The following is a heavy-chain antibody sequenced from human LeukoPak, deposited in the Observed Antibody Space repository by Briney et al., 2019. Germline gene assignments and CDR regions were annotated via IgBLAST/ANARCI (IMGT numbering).Heavy chain of an antibody. CDR1: GFTFSNYG. J-gene: IGHJ2*01. D-gene: IGHD2/OR15-2a*01. V-gene: IGHV3-30*18. CDR3: AKEKVPISMPAWYFDL. Sequence: GGSLRLSCAASGFTFSNYGVHWVRQTPGKGLEWVTVIAHDGSVQYYTDSVKGRFTISRDDSKNTLYLQMNSLRAEDTAIYYCAKEKVPISMPAWYFDLWGRGTLVTVSS. CDR2: IAHDGSVQ.